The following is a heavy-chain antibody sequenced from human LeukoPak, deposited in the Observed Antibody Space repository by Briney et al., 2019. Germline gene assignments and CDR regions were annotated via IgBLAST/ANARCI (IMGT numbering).Heavy chain of an antibody. J-gene: IGHJ5*02. CDR3: ARGGYSGYEREYNWFDP. CDR1: GGSFSGYY. CDR2: INHSGST. Sequence: SETLSLTCAVYGGSFSGYYWSWIRQPPGKGLEWIGEINHSGSTNYNPSLKSRVTISVDTSKNQFSLKLSSVTAADTAVYYCARGGYSGYEREYNWFDPWGQGTLVTVSS. V-gene: IGHV4-34*01. D-gene: IGHD5-12*01.